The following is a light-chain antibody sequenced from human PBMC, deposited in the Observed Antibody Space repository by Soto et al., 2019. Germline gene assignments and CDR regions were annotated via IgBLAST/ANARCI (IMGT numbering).Light chain of an antibody. Sequence: EIVFTQSPGTLSLSPGERVTLSCRASQSVSSSYLAWYQQKLGQAPRLLISGASTRATGIPARFSGSGVGTDFTLTISSLQSEDFAVYYCQQYNNWPLTFGGGTQVDIK. CDR2: GAS. CDR1: QSVSSSY. CDR3: QQYNNWPLT. V-gene: IGKV3-15*01. J-gene: IGKJ4*01.